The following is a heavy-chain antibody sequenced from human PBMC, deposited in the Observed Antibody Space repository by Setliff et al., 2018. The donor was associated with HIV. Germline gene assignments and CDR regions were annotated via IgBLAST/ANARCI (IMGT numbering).Heavy chain of an antibody. CDR1: DFIFRDYW. J-gene: IGHJ3*01. V-gene: IGHV3-7*01. D-gene: IGHD7-27*01. CDR2: INGDGSRI. CDR3: SRAGVPWAFDL. Sequence: GGSLRLSCVGFDFIFRDYWMIWVRQSPGEGLECVDSINGDGSRINYLDSVRGRFTISRDNAKNSVHLQMNSLRAEDRAVYYCSRAGVPWAFDLWGQGTMVTVSS.